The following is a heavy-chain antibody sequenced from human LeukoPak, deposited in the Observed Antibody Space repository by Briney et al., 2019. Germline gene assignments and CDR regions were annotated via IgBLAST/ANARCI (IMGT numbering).Heavy chain of an antibody. D-gene: IGHD3-22*01. J-gene: IGHJ4*02. Sequence: PGGSLRLSCAASGFTLDDYAMHWVRQAPGKGLEWVSLISWDGGSTYYADSVKGRFTISRDNSKNPLYLQMNSLRAEDTALYYCATSRDTSDSSGYYNPFDYWGQGTLVTVSS. V-gene: IGHV3-43D*04. CDR2: ISWDGGST. CDR1: GFTLDDYA. CDR3: ATSRDTSDSSGYYNPFDY.